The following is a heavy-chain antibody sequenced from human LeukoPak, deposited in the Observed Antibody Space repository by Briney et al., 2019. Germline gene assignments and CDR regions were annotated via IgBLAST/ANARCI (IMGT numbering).Heavy chain of an antibody. Sequence: ASVKVACKASGYTFTSYGISWVRQAPGQGLEWMGWISAYNGNTNYAQKLQGRVTMTTDTSTSTAYMELRSLRSDDTAVYYCARGPSTITSGGVSDYWGQGTLVTVSS. CDR1: GYTFTSYG. CDR3: ARGPSTITSGGVSDY. V-gene: IGHV1-18*01. D-gene: IGHD3-16*01. CDR2: ISAYNGNT. J-gene: IGHJ4*02.